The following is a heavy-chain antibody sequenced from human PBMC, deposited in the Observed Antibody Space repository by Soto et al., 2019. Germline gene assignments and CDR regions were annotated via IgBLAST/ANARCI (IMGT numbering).Heavy chain of an antibody. J-gene: IGHJ6*02. CDR2: TYYRSKWYN. CDR1: GDSVSSNSAA. Sequence: QALSLTSAISGDSVSSNSAAWNWIRHSPSRGLEWLGRTYYRSKWYNDYAVSVKSRITINPDTSKNQFSLQLNSVTPEDTAVYYCARARPDYSSSWLGFCGMDVWGQGTTVTVSS. V-gene: IGHV6-1*01. D-gene: IGHD6-13*01. CDR3: ARARPDYSSSWLGFCGMDV.